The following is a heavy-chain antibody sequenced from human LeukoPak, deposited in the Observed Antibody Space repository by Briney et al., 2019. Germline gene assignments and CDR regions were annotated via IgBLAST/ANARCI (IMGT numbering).Heavy chain of an antibody. CDR3: ARKQTGTMYDI. CDR1: GGSISSYY. CDR2: ILYSGTT. V-gene: IGHV4-59*08. Sequence: SETLSLTRTVSGGSISSYYWSWIRQPPGKGLEWIGYILYSGTTNSNPSLKSRVNISLDTSNNQISLKLTSVTAADTAVYYCARKQTGTMYDIWGQGTQVTVSS. D-gene: IGHD1-7*01. J-gene: IGHJ4*02.